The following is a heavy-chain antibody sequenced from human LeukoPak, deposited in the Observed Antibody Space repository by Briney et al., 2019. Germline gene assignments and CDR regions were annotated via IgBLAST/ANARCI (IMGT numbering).Heavy chain of an antibody. CDR1: GGSISSFY. CDR3: ARHGKAAGPLGY. CDR2: IYHSGST. V-gene: IGHV4-59*08. D-gene: IGHD6-19*01. Sequence: SETLSLTCTVSGGSISSFYWSWIRQPPGKGLEWIGYIYHSGSTNYNPSLKSRVTISVDTSKSQLSLKLDSVTAADTAVYYCARHGKAAGPLGYWGQGTLVTVSS. J-gene: IGHJ4*02.